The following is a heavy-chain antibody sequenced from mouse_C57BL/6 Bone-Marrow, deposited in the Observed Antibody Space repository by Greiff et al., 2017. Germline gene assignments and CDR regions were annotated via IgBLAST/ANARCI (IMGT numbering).Heavy chain of an antibody. V-gene: IGHV1-18*01. Sequence: VQLQQSGPELVKPGASVKIPCKASGYTFTDYNMDWVKQSHGKSLEWIGDINPNNGGTIYNQKFKGKATLTVDKSSSTAYMELRSLTSEDTAVYYCARPYYGSSYHWYFDGWGTGTTVTVSS. CDR1: GYTFTDYN. CDR3: ARPYYGSSYHWYFDG. D-gene: IGHD1-1*01. CDR2: INPNNGGT. J-gene: IGHJ1*03.